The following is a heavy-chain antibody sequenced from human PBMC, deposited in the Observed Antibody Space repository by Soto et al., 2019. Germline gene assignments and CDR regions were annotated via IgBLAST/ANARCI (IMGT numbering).Heavy chain of an antibody. CDR1: GTSFSGYA. D-gene: IGHD6-19*01. CDR3: ARDNDMAVADHYYYSGMDF. CDR2: IIPIFGTA. V-gene: IGHV1-69*12. Sequence: QVQLMQSGAEVKMPGSSVKVSCKASGTSFSGYAVSWVRQAPGQGLEWMGGIIPIFGTANYAQKFQGRVTITADESTRTVSMELSSLRSEDTALYYCARDNDMAVADHYYYSGMDFWGQETTLTVSS. J-gene: IGHJ6*02.